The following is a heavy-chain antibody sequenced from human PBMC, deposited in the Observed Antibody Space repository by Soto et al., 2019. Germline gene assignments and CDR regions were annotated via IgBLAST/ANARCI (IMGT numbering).Heavy chain of an antibody. CDR3: ARGFLGTAIVPNWYFDL. D-gene: IGHD5-18*01. CDR1: GFTFSSYA. J-gene: IGHJ2*01. V-gene: IGHV3-30-3*01. Sequence: ESGGGVVQPGRSLRLSCAASGFTFSSYAMHWVRQAPGKGLEWVAVISYDGSNKYYADSVKGRFTISRDNSKNTLYLQMNSLRAEDTAVYYCARGFLGTAIVPNWYFDLWGRGTLVTVSS. CDR2: ISYDGSNK.